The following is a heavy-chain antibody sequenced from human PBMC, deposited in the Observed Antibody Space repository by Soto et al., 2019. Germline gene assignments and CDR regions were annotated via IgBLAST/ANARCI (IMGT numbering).Heavy chain of an antibody. CDR3: ARVIKGGSRTGWFDP. CDR2: IIPIFGTA. D-gene: IGHD2-15*01. V-gene: IGHV1-69*13. CDR1: GGTFSSYA. J-gene: IGHJ5*02. Sequence: SVKVSCKASGGTFSSYAISWVRQAPGQGLEWMGGIIPIFGTANYAQKFQGRVTITADESTSTAYMELSSLRSEDTAVYYCARVIKGGSRTGWFDPWGQGTLVTVSS.